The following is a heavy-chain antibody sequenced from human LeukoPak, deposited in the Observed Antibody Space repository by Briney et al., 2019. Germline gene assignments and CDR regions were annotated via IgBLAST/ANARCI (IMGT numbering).Heavy chain of an antibody. CDR3: AKVMSSLNYYDSSANFDY. CDR2: ISGSGGST. D-gene: IGHD3-22*01. Sequence: GGSLRLSCAASGFTFGSYAMSWVRQAPGKGLEWVSAISGSGGSTYYADSVKGRFTISRDNSKNTLYLQVNSLRAEDTAVYYCAKVMSSLNYYDSSANFDYWGQGTLVTVSS. J-gene: IGHJ4*02. V-gene: IGHV3-23*01. CDR1: GFTFGSYA.